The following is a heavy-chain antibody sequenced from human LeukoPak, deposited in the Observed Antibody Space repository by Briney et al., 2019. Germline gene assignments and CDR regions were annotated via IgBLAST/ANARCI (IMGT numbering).Heavy chain of an antibody. Sequence: GGSLRLSCAASGFSFRNYWMSWVRQAPGKGLEWVADIKQDGSEKNYVDSVKGRFTISRDNAKNSLYLQMNSLRAEDTAVYYCAGYYDSSGYYSDYWGQGTLVTVSS. J-gene: IGHJ4*02. CDR1: GFSFRNYW. D-gene: IGHD3-22*01. CDR2: IKQDGSEK. V-gene: IGHV3-7*01. CDR3: AGYYDSSGYYSDY.